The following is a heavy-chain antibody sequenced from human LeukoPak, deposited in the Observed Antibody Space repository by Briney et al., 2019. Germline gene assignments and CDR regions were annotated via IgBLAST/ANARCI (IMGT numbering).Heavy chain of an antibody. CDR2: ILPIFGTA. CDR3: ARAEDQGRYFDWLPGFAS. J-gene: IGHJ5*01. V-gene: IGHV1-69*13. D-gene: IGHD3-9*01. Sequence: GASVKVSCKASGDTVSSYVISWVRQAPGQGLEWVGGILPIFGTAIYAQKFQGRVTVTADEPTSTAYMELSSLRSEDTAVYYCARAEDQGRYFDWLPGFASWGQGTLVTVSS. CDR1: GDTVSSYV.